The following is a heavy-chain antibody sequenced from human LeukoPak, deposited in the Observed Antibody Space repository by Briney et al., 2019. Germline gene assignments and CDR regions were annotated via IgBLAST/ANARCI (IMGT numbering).Heavy chain of an antibody. CDR3: ARARGDYDSSGYYDAFDI. V-gene: IGHV1-2*02. J-gene: IGHJ3*02. CDR1: GYTFTGYH. CDR2: IHPNSGAT. Sequence: GASVKVSCKASGYTFTGYHMHWVRQAPGQGLEWMGYIHPNSGATNYAQKFQGRVTMTRDTPISTASMELSGLKPDDTAVYYCARARGDYDSSGYYDAFDIWGQGTMVTVSS. D-gene: IGHD3-22*01.